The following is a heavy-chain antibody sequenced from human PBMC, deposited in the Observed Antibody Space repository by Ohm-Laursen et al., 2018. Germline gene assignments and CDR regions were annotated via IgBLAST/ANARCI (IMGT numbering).Heavy chain of an antibody. V-gene: IGHV4-34*01. Sequence: SETLSLTCAVYGGSFSGYYWSWIRQPPGKGLEWIGEINHSGSTNYNPSLKSRVTISVDTSKNQFSLRLSSVTAADTAVYCCARVGRGSTQGLVRGYSYGKSNFDYWGQGTLVTVSS. CDR2: INHSGST. CDR1: GGSFSGYY. D-gene: IGHD5-18*01. J-gene: IGHJ4*02. CDR3: ARVGRGSTQGLVRGYSYGKSNFDY.